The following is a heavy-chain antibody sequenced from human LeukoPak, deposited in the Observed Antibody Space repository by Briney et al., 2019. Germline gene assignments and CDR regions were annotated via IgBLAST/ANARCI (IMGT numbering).Heavy chain of an antibody. Sequence: SETLSLTCTVSGYSISSGYYWGWIRQPPGKGLEWIGSIYHSGTTYYNPSLKSRATISLDTSKNQFSLKMTSGTAADTAVYYCARRTTYFGWRPSESPSCFDYWGQGTLVTVSS. J-gene: IGHJ4*02. CDR1: GYSISSGYY. D-gene: IGHD3-9*01. V-gene: IGHV4-38-2*02. CDR3: ARRTTYFGWRPSESPSCFDY. CDR2: IYHSGTT.